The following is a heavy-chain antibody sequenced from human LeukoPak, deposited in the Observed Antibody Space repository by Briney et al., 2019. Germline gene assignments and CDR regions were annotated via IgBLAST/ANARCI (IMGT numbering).Heavy chain of an antibody. Sequence: GGSLRLSCAASGFTFSSYWMSWVRQAPGKGLEWVANIKQDGSEKYYVDSVKGRFTISRDNAKNSLYLQMNSLRAEDTAVYYCARAPSTITLVRGGYYYYGMDVWGQGTTVTVSS. CDR1: GFTFSSYW. V-gene: IGHV3-7*01. CDR3: ARAPSTITLVRGGYYYYGMDV. CDR2: IKQDGSEK. D-gene: IGHD3-10*01. J-gene: IGHJ6*02.